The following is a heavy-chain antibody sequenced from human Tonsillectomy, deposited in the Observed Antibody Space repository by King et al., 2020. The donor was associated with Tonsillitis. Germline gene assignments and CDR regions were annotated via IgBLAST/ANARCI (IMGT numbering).Heavy chain of an antibody. CDR2: ISSSSSDI. Sequence: VQLVESGGGLVQPGGSLRLSCAASGFTFSSYSMNWVRQAPGKGLEWVSYISSSSSDIYYADSVEGRFTISSDNAKNSLYLQMNSLRAEDTAVYYCATESPVTVAVAATPFDYWGQGTLVTVSS. V-gene: IGHV3-48*01. D-gene: IGHD2-15*01. CDR3: ATESPVTVAVAATPFDY. CDR1: GFTFSSYS. J-gene: IGHJ4*02.